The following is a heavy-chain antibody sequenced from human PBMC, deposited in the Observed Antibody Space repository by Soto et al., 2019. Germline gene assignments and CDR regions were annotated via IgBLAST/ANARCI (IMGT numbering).Heavy chain of an antibody. CDR2: ISAYNGNT. V-gene: IGHV1-18*01. Sequence: ASVKVSCKASGYTFTSYGISWVRQAPGQGLEWMGWISAYNGNTNYAQKLQGRVTMTTDTSTSTAYMELRSLRSDDTAVHYCAKSTIFGVVPSFDPWGQGTLVTVSS. CDR3: AKSTIFGVVPSFDP. J-gene: IGHJ5*02. D-gene: IGHD3-3*01. CDR1: GYTFTSYG.